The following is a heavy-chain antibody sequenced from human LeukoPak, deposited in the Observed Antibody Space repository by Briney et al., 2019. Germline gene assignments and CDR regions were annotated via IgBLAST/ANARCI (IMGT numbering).Heavy chain of an antibody. CDR3: ARGGSSGYHFDY. CDR2: ISSGGSTI. CDR1: GFTFSSSE. D-gene: IGHD3-22*01. V-gene: IGHV3-48*03. Sequence: PGGSLRLSCAASGFTFSSSEMDWVRQAPGKGLEWVSYISSGGSTIYYADSVKGRFTISRDNAKNSLYLQMNSLRAEDTAVYYCARGGSSGYHFDYWGQGTLVTVSS. J-gene: IGHJ4*02.